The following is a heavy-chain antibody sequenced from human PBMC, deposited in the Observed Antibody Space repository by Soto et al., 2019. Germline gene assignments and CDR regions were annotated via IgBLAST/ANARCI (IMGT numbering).Heavy chain of an antibody. Sequence: ASVKVSCKASGYTFTGYYMHWVRQAPGQGLEWMGWINPNSGGTNYAQKFQGRVTMTRDTSISTAYMELSRLRSDDTAVYYCAGDVVVVTSRSPYGMDVWGQGTTVTVSS. CDR1: GYTFTGYY. CDR2: INPNSGGT. D-gene: IGHD3-22*01. J-gene: IGHJ6*02. CDR3: AGDVVVVTSRSPYGMDV. V-gene: IGHV1-2*02.